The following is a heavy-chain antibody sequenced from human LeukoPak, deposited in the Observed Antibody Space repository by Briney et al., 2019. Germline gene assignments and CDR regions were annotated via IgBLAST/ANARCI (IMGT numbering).Heavy chain of an antibody. CDR2: INPNTGGT. CDR1: GYTFTGYY. CDR3: ARVLAATGYYYYMDV. Sequence: ASVKVSCKASGYTFTGYYMHWVRQAPGQGLEWIGWINPNTGGTNSAQKFQGRVTMTRDTSISTAYMELSRLRSDDTAVYYCARVLAATGYYYYMDVWGKGTTVTISS. D-gene: IGHD4/OR15-4a*01. V-gene: IGHV1-2*02. J-gene: IGHJ6*03.